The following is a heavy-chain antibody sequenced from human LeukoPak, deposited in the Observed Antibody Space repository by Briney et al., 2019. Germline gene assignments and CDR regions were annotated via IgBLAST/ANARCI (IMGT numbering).Heavy chain of an antibody. CDR1: GYTFTSYG. V-gene: IGHV1-18*01. Sequence: ASVKVSCKTSGYTFTSYGISWVRQAPGQGLEWMGWISAYNGNTNYAQKLQGRVTMTTDTSTSTAYMELRSLRSDDTAVYYCARGSSYYYDSSGPFGYWGQGTLVTVSS. J-gene: IGHJ4*02. D-gene: IGHD3-22*01. CDR2: ISAYNGNT. CDR3: ARGSSYYYDSSGPFGY.